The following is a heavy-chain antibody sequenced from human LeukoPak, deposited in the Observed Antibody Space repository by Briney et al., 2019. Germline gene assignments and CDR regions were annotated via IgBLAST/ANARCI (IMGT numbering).Heavy chain of an antibody. CDR2: ISDSGSTI. CDR1: EFVFSDYY. Sequence: GGSLRLSCAASEFVFSDYYMSWIRQAPGKGLEWVSYISDSGSTIYYADSVKGRFTISRDNVKNSLYLQMNGLRAEDTAVYYCAREMEGDYGSGTFFDLWGQGNMVTVSS. CDR3: AREMEGDYGSGTFFDL. D-gene: IGHD3-10*01. V-gene: IGHV3-11*01. J-gene: IGHJ4*02.